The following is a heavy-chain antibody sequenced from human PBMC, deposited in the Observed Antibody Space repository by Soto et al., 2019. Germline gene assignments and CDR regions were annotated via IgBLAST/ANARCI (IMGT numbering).Heavy chain of an antibody. CDR1: GITFSSYW. CDR3: ARVNDYGGPIFGVVDPRFYYYNVMDV. J-gene: IGHJ6*04. Sequence: LRLSCAASGITFSSYWMHWVRQAPGKGLVWVSRINSDGSSTNYADSVEGRFTISRDNAKNTLYLQMNSLRVEDTAVYYCARVNDYGGPIFGVVDPRFYYYNVMDVCGKGTTVTVSS. V-gene: IGHV3-74*01. CDR2: INSDGSST. D-gene: IGHD3-3*01.